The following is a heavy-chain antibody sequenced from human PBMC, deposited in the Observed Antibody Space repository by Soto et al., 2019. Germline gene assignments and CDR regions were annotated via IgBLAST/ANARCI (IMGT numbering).Heavy chain of an antibody. Sequence: PSETLSLTCAVSGGSISSSNWWSWVRQPPGKGLEWIGEIYHSGSTNYNPSLKSRVTISVDKSKNQFSLKLSSVTAADTAVYYCARTSGYSSSYGIDVWGQGTTVTVSS. J-gene: IGHJ6*02. V-gene: IGHV4-4*02. CDR3: ARTSGYSSSYGIDV. CDR2: IYHSGST. D-gene: IGHD6-13*01. CDR1: GGSISSSNW.